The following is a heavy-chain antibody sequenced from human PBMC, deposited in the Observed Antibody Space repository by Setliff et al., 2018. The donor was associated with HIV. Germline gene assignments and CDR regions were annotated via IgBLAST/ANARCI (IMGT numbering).Heavy chain of an antibody. Sequence: PGGSLRLSCAASGFRFSDYYMNWIRQAPGKGLEWISSISSSGRTIKYADSVKGRFTISRDNAKRSLYLQMNSLRVEDTAVYYCARDWRSGYDLNFDYWGQGTLVTVSS. D-gene: IGHD5-12*01. J-gene: IGHJ4*02. CDR1: GFRFSDYY. CDR2: ISSSGRTI. CDR3: ARDWRSGYDLNFDY. V-gene: IGHV3-11*04.